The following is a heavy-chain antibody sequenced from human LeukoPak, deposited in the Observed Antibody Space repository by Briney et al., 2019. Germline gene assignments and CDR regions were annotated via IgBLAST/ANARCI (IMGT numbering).Heavy chain of an antibody. J-gene: IGHJ4*02. V-gene: IGHV4-59*01. CDR1: GGSISSDY. CDR3: ARGRGYHYDTPFDY. CDR2: IYYSGST. Sequence: PSETLSLTCTVSGGSISSDYWSWIRQPPGKGLEWIGYIYYSGSTNYNPSLKSRVTISVDTSKSQFSLKLSSVTAADTAVYYCARGRGYHYDTPFDYWGQGTLVTVSS. D-gene: IGHD3-22*01.